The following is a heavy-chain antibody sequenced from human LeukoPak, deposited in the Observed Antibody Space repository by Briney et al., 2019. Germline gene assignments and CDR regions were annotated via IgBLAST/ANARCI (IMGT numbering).Heavy chain of an antibody. Sequence: PSETLSLTCTGSGYSISSGYYWGWIRQPPGKGLEWIGSIYHSGSTYYNPSLKSRVTISVDTSKNQFSLKLSSVTAADTAVYYCARGVGTQRAFDIWGQGTMVTVSS. CDR1: GYSISSGYY. CDR2: IYHSGST. J-gene: IGHJ3*02. V-gene: IGHV4-38-2*02. D-gene: IGHD1-14*01. CDR3: ARGVGTQRAFDI.